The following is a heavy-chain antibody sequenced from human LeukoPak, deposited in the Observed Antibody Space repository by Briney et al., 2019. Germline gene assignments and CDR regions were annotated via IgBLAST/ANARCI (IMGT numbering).Heavy chain of an antibody. Sequence: PSETLSLTCAVYGGSFSGYLWSWIRQPPGKGLQWIGEINHSGSTNYNPSLKSRVTISVDRSKNQFSLKLSSVTAADTAVYYCAATGVEGRCMDVWGKGTTVTVSS. CDR2: INHSGST. J-gene: IGHJ6*03. CDR1: GGSFSGYL. D-gene: IGHD4-23*01. V-gene: IGHV4-34*01. CDR3: AATGVEGRCMDV.